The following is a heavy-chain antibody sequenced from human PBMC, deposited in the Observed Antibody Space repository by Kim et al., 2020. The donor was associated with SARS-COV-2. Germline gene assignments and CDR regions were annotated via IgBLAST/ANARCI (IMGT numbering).Heavy chain of an antibody. CDR3: ARSVVGPTTGNWFDP. V-gene: IGHV4-38-2*02. CDR1: GYSISSGYF. J-gene: IGHJ5*02. D-gene: IGHD1-26*01. Sequence: SETLSLTCTVSGYSISSGYFWGWVRQPPGKGLEWIASIYHGGTTYYNPSLKSRVTISVNTSKNQFSLKLRSVSAADTAVYYCARSVVGPTTGNWFDPWGQGTLVIVSS. CDR2: IYHGGTT.